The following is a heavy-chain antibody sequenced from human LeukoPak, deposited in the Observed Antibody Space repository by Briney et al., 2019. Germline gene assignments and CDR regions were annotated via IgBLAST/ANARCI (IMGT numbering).Heavy chain of an antibody. D-gene: IGHD2-15*01. CDR3: ARGGGFTRSIVVVAEKYYYYMDV. V-gene: IGHV1-8*02. Sequence: RASVKVSCKASGYTFTSYGINWVRQATGQGLEWMGWMNPNSGNTGYAQKFQGRVTMTRNTSISTAYMELSSLRSEDTAVYYCARGGGFTRSIVVVAEKYYYYMDVWGKGTTVTISS. J-gene: IGHJ6*03. CDR2: MNPNSGNT. CDR1: GYTFTSYG.